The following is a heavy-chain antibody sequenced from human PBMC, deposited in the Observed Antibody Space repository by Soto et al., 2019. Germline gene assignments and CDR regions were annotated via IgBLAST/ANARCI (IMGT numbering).Heavy chain of an antibody. V-gene: IGHV3-23*01. D-gene: IGHD3-16*01. Sequence: GGSLRLSCAASGFTFSSYAMSWVRQAPGKGLEWVSAISGSGGSTYYPDSVKGRFTISRDNSKNTLSLQMNSLRAEDSAVYYCAKDQGGLNGMDVWGQGTTVTVSS. CDR2: ISGSGGST. CDR3: AKDQGGLNGMDV. CDR1: GFTFSSYA. J-gene: IGHJ6*02.